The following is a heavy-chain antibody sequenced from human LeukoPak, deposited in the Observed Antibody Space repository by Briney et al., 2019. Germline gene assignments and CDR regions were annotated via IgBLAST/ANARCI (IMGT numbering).Heavy chain of an antibody. CDR3: AKDSGSMTTTIFDY. J-gene: IGHJ4*02. Sequence: GGSLRLSCAASGFIFSSYGMNWVRQAPGKGLEWVSYISSSSSTKYYADSVKGRFIISRDNAKNSLYLQMNSLRAEDTALYYCAKDSGSMTTTIFDYWGQGTLVTVSS. V-gene: IGHV3-48*01. D-gene: IGHD4-11*01. CDR2: ISSSSSTK. CDR1: GFIFSSYG.